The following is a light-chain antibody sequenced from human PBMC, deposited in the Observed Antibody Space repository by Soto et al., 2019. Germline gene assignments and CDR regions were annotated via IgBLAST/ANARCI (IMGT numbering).Light chain of an antibody. J-gene: IGLJ3*02. CDR1: SSDVGSYNL. V-gene: IGLV2-23*01. CDR2: EGN. Sequence: QSALTQPASVSGSPGQSITISCTGTSSDVGSYNLVSWYQQHPGKAPELMIYEGNERPSGVSNRFSGSKSGNTASLTISGLQAEDEADYYCCSYAGSSTWVFGGGTKLTVL. CDR3: CSYAGSSTWV.